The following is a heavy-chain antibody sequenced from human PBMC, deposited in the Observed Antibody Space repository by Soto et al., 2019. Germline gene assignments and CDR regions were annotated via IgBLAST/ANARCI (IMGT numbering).Heavy chain of an antibody. J-gene: IGHJ4*02. CDR3: ASWGDSRGYRAFDY. V-gene: IGHV3-66*01. CDR2: IFSGGST. CDR1: GFTVSSNY. D-gene: IGHD3-22*01. Sequence: GGSLRLSCAASGFTVSSNYMNWVRQAPGKGLEWVSVIFSGGSTYYADSVKGRFTISRDNSKNTLYLQVNSLRAEDTAVYYCASWGDSRGYRAFDYWGQGTLVTVSS.